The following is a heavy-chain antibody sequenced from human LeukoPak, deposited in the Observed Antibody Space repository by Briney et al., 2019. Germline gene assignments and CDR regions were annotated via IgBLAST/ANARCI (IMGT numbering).Heavy chain of an antibody. J-gene: IGHJ4*02. Sequence: TPACAASGFSFSSVWMSWGRHVQGKGLEWVANIKYEEKEKYYVASVKGRFTISRDNAKNSLYLQMNNLRAEDTALYYCERDRHYYESTGYFFDSWGQGTLVTVSS. CDR1: GFSFSSVW. D-gene: IGHD3-22*01. CDR2: IKYEEKEK. V-gene: IGHV3-7*01. CDR3: ERDRHYYESTGYFFDS.